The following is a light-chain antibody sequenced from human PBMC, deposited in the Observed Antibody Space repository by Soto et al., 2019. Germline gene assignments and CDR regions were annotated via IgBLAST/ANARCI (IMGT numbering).Light chain of an antibody. J-gene: IGLJ2*01. CDR1: SGHRTYA. CDR2: INSDGSH. V-gene: IGLV4-69*01. CDR3: QTWGPGIVV. Sequence: QSVLTQSPSVSASLGASVNLTCTLSSGHRTYAIAWHQVQSGKGPRFLMTINSDGSHNRGDGVPARFSGASFGAERFLIISSLQSDDETDYYCQTWGPGIVVFGGGTKLT.